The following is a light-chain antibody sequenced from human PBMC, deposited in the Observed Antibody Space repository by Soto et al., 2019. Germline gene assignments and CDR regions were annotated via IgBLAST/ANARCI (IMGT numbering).Light chain of an antibody. Sequence: QSVLTQPASVSGSPGQSITISCTGTSSDVGAYNHVSWYQQHPGKAPKFMIYGVTNRPSGVSDRFSASKSGNTASLTISGLQAEDEADFYCCSYAGSGTVVFGTGTKVTVL. CDR1: SSDVGAYNH. V-gene: IGLV2-23*02. CDR3: CSYAGSGTVV. CDR2: GVT. J-gene: IGLJ1*01.